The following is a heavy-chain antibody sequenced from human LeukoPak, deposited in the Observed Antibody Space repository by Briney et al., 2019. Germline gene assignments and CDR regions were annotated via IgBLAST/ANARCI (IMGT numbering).Heavy chain of an antibody. J-gene: IGHJ4*02. CDR2: IRYDGSNK. V-gene: IGHV3-30*02. CDR1: GFTFSSYA. CDR3: AKDLHERGYQLPVDY. D-gene: IGHD2-2*01. Sequence: GGSLRLSCAASGFTFSSYAMHWVRQAPGKGLEWVAFIRYDGSNKYADSVKGRFTISRDNSKNTLYLQMNSLRAEDTAVYYCAKDLHERGYQLPVDYWGQGTLVTVSS.